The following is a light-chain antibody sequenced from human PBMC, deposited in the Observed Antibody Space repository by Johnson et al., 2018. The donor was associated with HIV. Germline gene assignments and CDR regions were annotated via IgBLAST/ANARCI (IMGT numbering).Light chain of an antibody. CDR2: DNN. J-gene: IGLJ1*01. Sequence: QSVLTQPPSVSAAPGQKVTISCSGSSSNIGNNYVSWYQQLPGTAPRLLIFDNNKRPSGIPDRFSASKSGTSATLDITGLQTGAEADYYCGTWDSSLSAYVFGTGTKVTVL. CDR1: SSNIGNNY. V-gene: IGLV1-51*01. CDR3: GTWDSSLSAYV.